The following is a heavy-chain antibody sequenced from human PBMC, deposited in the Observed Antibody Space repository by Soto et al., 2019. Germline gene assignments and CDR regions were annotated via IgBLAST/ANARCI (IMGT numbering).Heavy chain of an antibody. CDR3: APIAMEDYFDY. V-gene: IGHV1-24*01. Sequence: ASVKVYCKVSGYTLTELSMHWVRQAPGKGLERKGGFDPEDGETIYAQKLQGRVTMTEDTSTETAYIELSRLRSDDTVVYFCAPIAMEDYFDYWGQGTLVTVSS. CDR1: GYTLTELS. J-gene: IGHJ4*02. CDR2: FDPEDGET. D-gene: IGHD1-1*01.